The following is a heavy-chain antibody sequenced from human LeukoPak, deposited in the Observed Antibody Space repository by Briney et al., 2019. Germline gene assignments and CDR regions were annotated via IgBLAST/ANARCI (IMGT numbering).Heavy chain of an antibody. J-gene: IGHJ4*02. CDR3: AKAAIAESSNWYGIDY. V-gene: IGHV3-23*01. D-gene: IGHD6-13*01. Sequence: GGSLRLSCAASGFTFSTYAMSWVRQAPGKGLEWVSAISGSGGIIYYADSVKGRFTISRDNSKNMLFLQMNSLSADDTAVYYCAKAAIAESSNWYGIDYWGQGTLVTVSS. CDR1: GFTFSTYA. CDR2: ISGSGGII.